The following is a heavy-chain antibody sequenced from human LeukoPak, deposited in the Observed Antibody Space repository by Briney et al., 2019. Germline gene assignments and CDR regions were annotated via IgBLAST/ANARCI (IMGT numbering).Heavy chain of an antibody. D-gene: IGHD3-10*01. CDR2: VYYHGNT. V-gene: IGHV4-39*02. CDR1: GGSISSSGSY. J-gene: IGHJ5*02. CDR3: ARDHSMVRGVIITSGWFDP. Sequence: PSETLSLTCTVSGGSISSSGSYWAWIRQPPGKGLEWIANVYYHGNTYYNSSLRSRVTISADTSKNQFSLNLRSVTAADTALYYCARDHSMVRGVIITSGWFDPWGQGTLVTVSS.